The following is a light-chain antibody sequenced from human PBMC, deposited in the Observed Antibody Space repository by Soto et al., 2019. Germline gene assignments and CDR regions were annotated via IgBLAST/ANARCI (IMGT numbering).Light chain of an antibody. CDR3: SAWDDRLSGGV. CDR2: SNH. V-gene: IGLV1-44*01. Sequence: QSVLAQPPSASGTPGQRVTISCSGSSSNIGSNTVNWHQQLPGTAPKLLIYSNHQRPSGVPDRFSGSKSGTSASLAISGLQSEDEADYYCSAWDDRLSGGVFGGGTKLTVL. CDR1: SSNIGSNT. J-gene: IGLJ3*02.